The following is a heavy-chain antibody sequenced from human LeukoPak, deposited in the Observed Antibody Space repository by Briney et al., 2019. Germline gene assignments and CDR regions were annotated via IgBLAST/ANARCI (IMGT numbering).Heavy chain of an antibody. CDR3: ARVVQDQQLVRRVDY. V-gene: IGHV1-2*02. Sequence: ASVKVSVKASGYTFTGYYMHWVRQAPGQGLEWMGWINPNSGGTNYAQKFQGRVTMTTDTSTSTAYMELRSLRSDDTAVYYCARVVQDQQLVRRVDYWGQGTLVTVSS. J-gene: IGHJ4*02. D-gene: IGHD6-13*01. CDR2: INPNSGGT. CDR1: GYTFTGYY.